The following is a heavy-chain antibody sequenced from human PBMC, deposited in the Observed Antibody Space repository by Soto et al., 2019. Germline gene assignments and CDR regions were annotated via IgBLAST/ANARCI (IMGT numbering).Heavy chain of an antibody. D-gene: IGHD2-21*02. CDR2: IYYSGST. CDR1: GGSISSGGYY. J-gene: IGHJ5*02. V-gene: IGHV4-31*03. Sequence: QVQLQESGPGLVKPSQTLSLTYTVSGGSISSGGYYWSWIRQHPGKGLEWIGYIYYSGSTYYNPSLKSRVTISVDTSKNQFSLKLSSVTAADTAVYYCARGLRVVTGISNWFDPWGQGTLVTVSS. CDR3: ARGLRVVTGISNWFDP.